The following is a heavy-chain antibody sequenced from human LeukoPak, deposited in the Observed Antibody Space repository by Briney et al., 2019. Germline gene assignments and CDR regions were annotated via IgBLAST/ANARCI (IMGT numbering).Heavy chain of an antibody. CDR2: INGGNGNT. D-gene: IGHD3-22*01. CDR3: ARVPLHDDSGHYYPH. J-gene: IGHJ1*01. CDR1: GYTFTSYG. V-gene: IGHV1-3*01. Sequence: ASVKVSCKTSGYTFTSYGMHWVRQAPGQSLEWMGWINGGNGNTKYSGKFQGGVTIIRDTSASTAYMELSSLRSEDTAVYYCARVPLHDDSGHYYPHWGQGTLVTVSS.